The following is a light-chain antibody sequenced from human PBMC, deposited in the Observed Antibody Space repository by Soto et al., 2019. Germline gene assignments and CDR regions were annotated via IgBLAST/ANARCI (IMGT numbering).Light chain of an antibody. V-gene: IGKV1-5*03. Sequence: DIQMTQSPSTLSASVGDRVTITCRASQSISSWLAWYQQKPGKAPKLLIYKASSLESGVPSRFSGSGSGTEFTLTISSLQPDDFATYYCQQYNSYSWVTFGGGTKVEIK. CDR3: QQYNSYSWVT. CDR1: QSISSW. CDR2: KAS. J-gene: IGKJ4*01.